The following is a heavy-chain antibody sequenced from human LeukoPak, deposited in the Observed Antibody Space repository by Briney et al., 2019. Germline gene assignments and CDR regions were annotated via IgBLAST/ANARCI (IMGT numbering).Heavy chain of an antibody. J-gene: IGHJ4*02. CDR3: AKYSGSYVRYFDY. CDR1: GFTFSSYG. V-gene: IGHV3-33*08. D-gene: IGHD1-26*01. Sequence: PGGSLRLSCAASGFTFSSYGMHWVRQAPGKGLEWVAVIWYGGSNKYYADSVKGRFTISRDNSKNTLYLQMNSLRAEDTAVYYCAKYSGSYVRYFDYWGQGTLVTVSS. CDR2: IWYGGSNK.